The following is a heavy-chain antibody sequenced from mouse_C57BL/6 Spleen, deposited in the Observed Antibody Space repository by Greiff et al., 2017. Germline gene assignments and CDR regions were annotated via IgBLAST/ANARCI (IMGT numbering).Heavy chain of an antibody. D-gene: IGHD1-1*01. CDR2: INPNSGTT. J-gene: IGHJ2*01. CDR3: ASGNFYGYYDY. CDR1: GYSFTDYN. Sequence: VQLKESGPELVKPGASVKISCKASGYSFTDYNLNWVKQSNGKSLEWIGVINPNSGTTSYNQKFKCKATLTVDQSSSTAYMQLNRLTSEDSAVYYCASGNFYGYYDYWGQGTTLSVAS. V-gene: IGHV1-39*01.